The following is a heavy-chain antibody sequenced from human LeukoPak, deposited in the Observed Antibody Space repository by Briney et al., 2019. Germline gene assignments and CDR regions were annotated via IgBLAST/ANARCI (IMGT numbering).Heavy chain of an antibody. D-gene: IGHD4-17*01. J-gene: IGHJ3*02. V-gene: IGHV1-2*06. Sequence: GASVKVSCKASGYTFTGYYMHWVRQAPGQGLEWMGRINPNSGGTNYAQKFQGRVTMTRDTSISTACMELSRLRSDDTAVYYCARDNRDYGDYGCAFDIWGQGTMVTVSS. CDR1: GYTFTGYY. CDR2: INPNSGGT. CDR3: ARDNRDYGDYGCAFDI.